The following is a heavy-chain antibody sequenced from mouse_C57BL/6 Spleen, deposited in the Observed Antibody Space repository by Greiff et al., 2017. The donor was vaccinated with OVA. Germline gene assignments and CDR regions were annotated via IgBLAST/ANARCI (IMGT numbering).Heavy chain of an antibody. D-gene: IGHD2-3*01. CDR3: ARSDDGYEGFAY. V-gene: IGHV1-80*01. Sequence: QVQLQQSGAELVKPGASVKISCKASGYAFSSYWMNWVKQRPGQGLEWIGQIYPGDGDTNYNGKFKGKATLTADKSSSTAYMQLISLTSEDSAVYFCARSDDGYEGFAYWGQGTLVTVSA. J-gene: IGHJ3*01. CDR2: IYPGDGDT. CDR1: GYAFSSYW.